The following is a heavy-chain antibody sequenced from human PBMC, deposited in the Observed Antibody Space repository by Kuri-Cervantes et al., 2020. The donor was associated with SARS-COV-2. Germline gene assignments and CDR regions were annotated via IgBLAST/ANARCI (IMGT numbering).Heavy chain of an antibody. CDR1: GFTFSSYW. CDR3: AKWTRDNFDWSDTYYYYFMDV. CDR2: IRYDGSNK. J-gene: IGHJ6*03. Sequence: GGSLRLSCAASGFTFSSYWMSWVRQAPGKGLEWVAFIRYDGSNKYYADSVKGRFTISRDNSKNTLYLQMNSLRVEDTAVCFCAKWTRDNFDWSDTYYYYFMDVWGKGTTVTVSS. D-gene: IGHD3-9*01. V-gene: IGHV3-30*02.